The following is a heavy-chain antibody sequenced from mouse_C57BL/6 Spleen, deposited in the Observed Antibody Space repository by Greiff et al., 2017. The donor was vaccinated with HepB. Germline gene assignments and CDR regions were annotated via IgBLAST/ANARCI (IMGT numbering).Heavy chain of an antibody. J-gene: IGHJ3*01. CDR2: INYDGSST. CDR3: ARDGSSGYEGFAY. V-gene: IGHV5-16*01. D-gene: IGHD3-2*02. CDR1: GFTFSDYY. Sequence: EVMLVESEGGLVQPGSSMKLSCTASGFTFSDYYMAWVRQVPEKGLEWVANINYDGSSTYYLDSLKSRFIISRDNAKNILYLQMSSLKSEDTATYYCARDGSSGYEGFAYWGQGTLVTVSA.